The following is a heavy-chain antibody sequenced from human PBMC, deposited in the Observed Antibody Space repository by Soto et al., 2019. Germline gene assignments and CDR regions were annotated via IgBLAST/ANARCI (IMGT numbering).Heavy chain of an antibody. J-gene: IGHJ4*02. CDR1: GFTVSSYV. D-gene: IGHD4-4*01. V-gene: IGHV3-23*01. CDR3: AKAVRDRCGNYDY. CDR2: ISGSGGGT. Sequence: EVQLLESGGGLVQPGASLRLSCAASGFTVSSYVMSWVRQAPGKELEWLSAISGSGGGTYYADSVKGRFTISRDNSKNALYLQMNSRRAEDTAVYYCAKAVRDRCGNYDYWGQGTLVTVSS.